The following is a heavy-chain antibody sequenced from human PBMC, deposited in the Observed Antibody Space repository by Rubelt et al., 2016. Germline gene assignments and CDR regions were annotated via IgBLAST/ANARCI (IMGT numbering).Heavy chain of an antibody. CDR2: NSAYNGNT. Sequence: QVQLVQSGAEVKKPGASVKVSCKASGYTFTSYGISWVRQAPGQGLEWMGWNSAYNGNTNDAQKLQGRVTMTTDTSTSTAYMELRSLRSDDTAVYYCARDRIRIAARQGWYFDLWGRGTLVTVSS. J-gene: IGHJ2*01. CDR1: GYTFTSYG. D-gene: IGHD6-6*01. CDR3: ARDRIRIAARQGWYFDL. V-gene: IGHV1-18*01.